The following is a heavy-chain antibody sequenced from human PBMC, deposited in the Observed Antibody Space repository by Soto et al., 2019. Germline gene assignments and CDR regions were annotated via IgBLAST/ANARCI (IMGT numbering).Heavy chain of an antibody. Sequence: GGSLRLSCAASGFTFSSYGMHWVRQAPGKGLEWVAVISYDGSNKYYADSVKGRFTISRDNSKNTLYLQMNSLRAEDTAVYYCAKDLGPVTYFDYWGQGTLVTVSS. J-gene: IGHJ4*02. CDR2: ISYDGSNK. V-gene: IGHV3-30*18. D-gene: IGHD4-17*01. CDR3: AKDLGPVTYFDY. CDR1: GFTFSSYG.